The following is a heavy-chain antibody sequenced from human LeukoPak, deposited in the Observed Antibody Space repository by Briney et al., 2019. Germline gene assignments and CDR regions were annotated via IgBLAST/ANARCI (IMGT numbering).Heavy chain of an antibody. CDR1: GHSFTNSW. D-gene: IGHD2-8*01. CDR3: ARSAGHCANGVCYSYNWFDP. Sequence: GESLKISCKGSGHSFTNSWIAWVRQKPGKGLEWMGNIYPDDSDTRYNPSFQGQVTISADKSISTAYLQWNSLKASDTAMYYCARSAGHCANGVCYSYNWFDPWGQGTLVTVSS. CDR2: IYPDDSDT. J-gene: IGHJ5*02. V-gene: IGHV5-51*01.